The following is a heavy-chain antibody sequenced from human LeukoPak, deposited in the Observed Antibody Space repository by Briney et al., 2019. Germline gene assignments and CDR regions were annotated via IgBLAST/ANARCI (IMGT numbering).Heavy chain of an antibody. CDR3: ARDSGVSAPPGYMDV. D-gene: IGHD2-2*01. V-gene: IGHV4-59*01. J-gene: IGHJ6*03. CDR1: GGSISSYY. Sequence: SETLSLTCTVSGGSISSYYWSWVRQPPGKGLEWIGYIYYSGSTKYTPSLKSRVTISVDPSKNHFSLTLSSVTAADTAVYYCARDSGVSAPPGYMDVWGKGTTVTVSS. CDR2: IYYSGST.